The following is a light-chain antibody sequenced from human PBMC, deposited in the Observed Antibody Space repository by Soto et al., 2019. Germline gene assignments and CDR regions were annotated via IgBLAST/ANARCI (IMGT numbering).Light chain of an antibody. CDR1: QSVSSSY. Sequence: EIVLRQSPGTLSLSPGERATLSRRASQSVSSSYLAWYQQKPGQAPRLLIYGASSRATGVPDRFSGSGSGTDFNLTISRLEPEDFAVYYCQQYGSSPWTFGQGTKVDNK. J-gene: IGKJ1*01. CDR3: QQYGSSPWT. CDR2: GAS. V-gene: IGKV3-20*01.